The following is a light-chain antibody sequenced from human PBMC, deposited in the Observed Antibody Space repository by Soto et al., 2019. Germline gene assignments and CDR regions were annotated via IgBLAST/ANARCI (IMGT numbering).Light chain of an antibody. CDR1: QSLLHSNGYNY. J-gene: IGKJ1*01. V-gene: IGKV2-28*01. Sequence: DIVMTQSPLSLPATPGEPASSSCKSSQSLLHSNGYNYLDWYLQKPGQSPHVLIYLGSNRASGGPDRFSGSGSGTNFTLKISRVEAEDVGLYLCMQALQTPRWPFGQGTKVEIK. CDR3: MQALQTPRWP. CDR2: LGS.